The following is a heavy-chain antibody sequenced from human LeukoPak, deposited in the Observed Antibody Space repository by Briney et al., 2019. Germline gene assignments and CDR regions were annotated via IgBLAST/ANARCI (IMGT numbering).Heavy chain of an antibody. CDR2: IYSGGST. Sequence: GGSLRLSCAASGFTVSSNYMSWVRQAPGKGLEWVSVIYSGGSTYYADSVKGRFTISRDNSKNTLYLQMNSLRAEDTAVYYCASLNGSGSYYYYMDVWGKGTTVTISS. CDR3: ASLNGSGSYYYYMDV. V-gene: IGHV3-66*01. J-gene: IGHJ6*03. D-gene: IGHD3-10*01. CDR1: GFTVSSNY.